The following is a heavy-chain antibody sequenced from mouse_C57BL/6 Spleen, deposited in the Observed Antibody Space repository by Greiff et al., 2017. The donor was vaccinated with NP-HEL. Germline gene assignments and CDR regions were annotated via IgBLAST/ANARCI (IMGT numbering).Heavy chain of an antibody. Sequence: EVKLQQSGPELVKPGASVKISCKASGYSFTGYYMNWVKQSPEKSLEWIGEINPSTGGTTYNQKFKAKATLTVDKSSSTAYMQLKSLTSEDSAVYYCARGALIYDGYYPFAYWGQGTLVTVSA. CDR3: ARGALIYDGYYPFAY. CDR2: INPSTGGT. V-gene: IGHV1-42*01. D-gene: IGHD2-3*01. CDR1: GYSFTGYY. J-gene: IGHJ3*01.